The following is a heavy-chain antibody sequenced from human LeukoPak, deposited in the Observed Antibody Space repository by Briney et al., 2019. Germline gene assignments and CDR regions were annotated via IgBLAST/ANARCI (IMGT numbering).Heavy chain of an antibody. CDR1: GLTFNKSW. CDR3: VRSIMSDVAYCGGDCFAFDY. J-gene: IGHJ4*02. CDR2: VNSDGFTT. V-gene: IGHV3-74*01. D-gene: IGHD2-21*01. Sequence: GGSLRLSCAASGLTFNKSWMHWVRQGPGKGLVWVSRVNSDGFTTSYADSVKGRLTISRDNAKNTLYLQMNSLRAEDTAVYYCVRSIMSDVAYCGGDCFAFDYWGQGTLVTVSS.